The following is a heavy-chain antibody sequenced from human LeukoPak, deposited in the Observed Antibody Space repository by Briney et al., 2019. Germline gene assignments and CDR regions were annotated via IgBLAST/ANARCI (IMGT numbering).Heavy chain of an antibody. V-gene: IGHV4-39*07. J-gene: IGHJ6*03. Sequence: SETLSLTCTVSGGSISSSSYYWGWIRQPPGKGLEWIGSIYYSGSTYYNPSLKSRVTISVDTSKNQFSLKLSSVTAADTAVYYCARGGGMGYYYYYMDVWGKGTTVTISS. D-gene: IGHD3-16*01. CDR2: IYYSGST. CDR1: GGSISSSSYY. CDR3: ARGGGMGYYYYYMDV.